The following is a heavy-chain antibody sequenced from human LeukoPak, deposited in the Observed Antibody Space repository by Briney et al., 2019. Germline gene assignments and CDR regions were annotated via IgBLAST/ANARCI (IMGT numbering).Heavy chain of an antibody. CDR2: IYSGGST. V-gene: IGHV3-53*01. Sequence: PGGALRLSCAASGFTVSSNYMSWVRQAPGKGLEWVSGIYSGGSTYYADSVKGRFTISRDNSKNTLYVQMNSLRAEDTAVYYCARGSRGSEFDYWGQGTLVTVSS. D-gene: IGHD2-15*01. CDR1: GFTVSSNY. CDR3: ARGSRGSEFDY. J-gene: IGHJ4*02.